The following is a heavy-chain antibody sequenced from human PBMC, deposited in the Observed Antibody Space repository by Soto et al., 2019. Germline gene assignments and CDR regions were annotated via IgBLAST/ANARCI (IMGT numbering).Heavy chain of an antibody. CDR3: AREYPGLRFLENQGIDL. CDR1: GGTFSSYA. J-gene: IGHJ6*02. D-gene: IGHD3-3*01. CDR2: IIPIFGTT. V-gene: IGHV1-69*13. Sequence: SVKVSCKAPGGTFSSYAISWVRQAPGQGLEWMGGIIPIFGTTNYAQKFQGRVTITADESTSTAYMELSSLRSEDTVVYYCAREYPGLRFLENQGIDLWGQGAHVTGS.